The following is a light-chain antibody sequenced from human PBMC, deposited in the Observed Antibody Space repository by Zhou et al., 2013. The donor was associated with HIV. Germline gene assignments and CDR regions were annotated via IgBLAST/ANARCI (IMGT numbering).Light chain of an antibody. Sequence: EIVLTQSPGTLSLSPGERATLSCRASQSVSSSYLAWYQQKPGQPPRLLIYGASSRATGIPDRFSGSGSGTDFTLTISRLEPEDFAVYYCQQYGDTPITFGPGTKVDIK. CDR3: QQYGDTPIT. CDR2: GAS. J-gene: IGKJ3*01. CDR1: QSVSSSY. V-gene: IGKV3-20*01.